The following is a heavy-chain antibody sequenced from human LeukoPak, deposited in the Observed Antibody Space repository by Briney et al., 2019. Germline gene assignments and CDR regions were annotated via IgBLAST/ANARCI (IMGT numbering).Heavy chain of an antibody. J-gene: IGHJ4*02. CDR2: ISAYNGNT. CDR3: ARDDFGWYALDY. V-gene: IGHV1-18*01. CDR1: GYTFTIYG. D-gene: IGHD6-19*01. Sequence: GASVTVSCKASGYTFTIYGISWVRQAPGQGLEWMGWISAYNGNTNYAQKLQGRVTMTTDTSTSTAYMELRSLRSDDTAVYYCARDDFGWYALDYWGQGTLVTVSS.